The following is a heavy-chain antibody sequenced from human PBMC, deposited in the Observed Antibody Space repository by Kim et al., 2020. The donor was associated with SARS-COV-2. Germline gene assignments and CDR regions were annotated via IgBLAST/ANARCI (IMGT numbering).Heavy chain of an antibody. D-gene: IGHD6-13*01. CDR2: ISGSGGST. J-gene: IGHJ6*02. CDR1: GFTFSSYV. Sequence: GGSLRLSCAASGFTFSSYVMSWVRQAPGKGLEWVSAISGSGGSTYYADSVKGRFTISRDNSKNTLYLQMNSLRAEDTAVYYCANGGYSSSWDYYGMDVWGQGTTVTVSS. CDR3: ANGGYSSSWDYYGMDV. V-gene: IGHV3-23*01.